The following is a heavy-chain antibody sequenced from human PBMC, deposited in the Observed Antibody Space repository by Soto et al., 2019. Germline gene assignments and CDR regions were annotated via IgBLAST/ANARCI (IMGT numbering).Heavy chain of an antibody. CDR1: EFTVSSNY. V-gene: IGHV3-53*02. CDR3: ASIRIPYVSDRRLAAFYFDY. D-gene: IGHD3-16*01. CDR2: IYPGGDT. J-gene: IGHJ4*02. Sequence: EVQLVETGGGLIQPGGSLRLSCAASEFTVSSNYMSWVRQAPGKGLEWFSVIYPGGDTYYAASVRGRFTISRDNSKNTLSLHMNSLRAADTAVYYCASIRIPYVSDRRLAAFYFDYWGPGTLVTVSS.